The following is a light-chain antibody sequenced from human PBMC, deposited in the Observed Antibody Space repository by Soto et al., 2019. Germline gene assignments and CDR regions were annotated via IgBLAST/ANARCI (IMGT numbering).Light chain of an antibody. Sequence: QSVLTQPPSVSGAPGQRVTISCTGSSSNIGAGYDVHWYQQLPGTAPKLLIYGNSNRPSGVPDRFSGSKSGTSASLAITGLQAEDEADYSCQSYASSLSGFYVFGPGTKLTVL. CDR2: GNS. CDR3: QSYASSLSGFYV. CDR1: SSNIGAGYD. V-gene: IGLV1-40*01. J-gene: IGLJ1*01.